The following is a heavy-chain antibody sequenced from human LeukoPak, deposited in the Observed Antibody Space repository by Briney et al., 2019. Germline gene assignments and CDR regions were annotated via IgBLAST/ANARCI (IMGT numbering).Heavy chain of an antibody. CDR3: ARDSEELWFGEWGGAFDS. V-gene: IGHV3-33*01. D-gene: IGHD3-10*01. Sequence: GGSLRLSCTASGFTFSTYAIHWVRQAPGKGLEWVAVIWYDGSNKYYADSVKGRFTISRDNSKNTLYLQMNSLRAEDTAVYYCARDSEELWFGEWGGAFDSWGQGTMVTVSS. J-gene: IGHJ3*02. CDR2: IWYDGSNK. CDR1: GFTFSTYA.